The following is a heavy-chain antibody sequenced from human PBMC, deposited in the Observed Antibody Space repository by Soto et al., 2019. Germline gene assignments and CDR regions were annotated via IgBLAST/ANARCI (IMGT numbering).Heavy chain of an antibody. Sequence: XSVKGSCEASGYTFPRYGSSGVREAPVQGLEGMGWISAYNGNTNYAQKLQGRVTMTTDTSTSTAYMELRSLRSEDTAVYYCARFGPRYYDASYDYDYYGMDVWGQGTTVTVSS. CDR1: GYTFPRYG. J-gene: IGHJ6*02. CDR3: ARFGPRYYDASYDYDYYGMDV. V-gene: IGHV1-18*04. D-gene: IGHD3-3*01. CDR2: ISAYNGNT.